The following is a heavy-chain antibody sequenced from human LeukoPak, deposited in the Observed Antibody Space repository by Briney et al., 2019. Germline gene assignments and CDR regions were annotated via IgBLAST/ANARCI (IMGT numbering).Heavy chain of an antibody. V-gene: IGHV3-74*01. CDR2: INSDGSSI. CDR1: GFTLSSYW. Sequence: GSLRLSCAASGFTLSSYWMHWVRQAPGKGLVWVSRINSDGSSISYAGSVKGRFTISRDNAKNTLYLQMYSLRAEDTAVYYCARVVYYYDSSGYPNAFVMWGQGTMVTVSS. J-gene: IGHJ3*02. D-gene: IGHD3-22*01. CDR3: ARVVYYYDSSGYPNAFVM.